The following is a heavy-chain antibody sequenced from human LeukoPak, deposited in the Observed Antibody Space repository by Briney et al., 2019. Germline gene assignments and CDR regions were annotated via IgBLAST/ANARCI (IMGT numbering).Heavy chain of an antibody. CDR1: GYTFTSYD. V-gene: IGHV1-8*01. Sequence: ASVTVSCTASGYTFTSYDINWVRQATGQGHEWMGWINPNSGNTGYAQKFQGRVTMTRNTSISTAYMELSSLRSEDTAVYFCATGGSPFSSGPDYWGQGTLVTVSS. J-gene: IGHJ4*02. D-gene: IGHD6-19*01. CDR2: INPNSGNT. CDR3: ATGGSPFSSGPDY.